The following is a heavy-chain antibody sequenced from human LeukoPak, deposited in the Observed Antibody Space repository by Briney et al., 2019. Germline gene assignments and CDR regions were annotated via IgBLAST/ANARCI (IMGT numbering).Heavy chain of an antibody. Sequence: PGGSLRLSCATSGFTFSDYGMYWVRQAPGKGLEWVAFVRYDGNLKYYADSVKGRFTISRDTSKNALSLQMNSLRAEDTAVYYCATVAGDRQWLEPFDYWGQGTLVTVSS. J-gene: IGHJ4*02. CDR3: ATVAGDRQWLEPFDY. D-gene: IGHD6-19*01. CDR2: VRYDGNLK. V-gene: IGHV3-30*02. CDR1: GFTFSDYG.